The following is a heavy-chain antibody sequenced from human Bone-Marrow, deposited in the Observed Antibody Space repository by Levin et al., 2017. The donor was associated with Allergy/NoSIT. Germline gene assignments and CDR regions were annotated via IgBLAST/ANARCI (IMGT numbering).Heavy chain of an antibody. CDR3: AKVRRYSSSWYEENWFDP. D-gene: IGHD6-13*01. J-gene: IGHJ5*02. CDR1: GFTFSSYA. CDR2: ISGSGGST. V-gene: IGHV3-23*01. Sequence: SCAASGFTFSSYAMSWVRQAPGKGLEWVSAISGSGGSTYYADSVKGRFTISRDNSKNTLYLQMNSLRAEDTAVYYCAKVRRYSSSWYEENWFDPWGQGTLVTVSS.